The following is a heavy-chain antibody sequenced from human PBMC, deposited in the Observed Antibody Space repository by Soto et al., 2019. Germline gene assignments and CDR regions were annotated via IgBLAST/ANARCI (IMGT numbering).Heavy chain of an antibody. J-gene: IGHJ5*02. D-gene: IGHD6-13*01. CDR3: ARLSVGYSSSYGFWFDP. V-gene: IGHV4-59*08. CDR1: GGSISSYY. Sequence: SETLSFTCTVSGGSISSYYWSWIRQPPGKGLEWIGYIYYSGSTNYNPSLKSRVTIPVDTSKNQFSLKLSSVTAADTAVYYCARLSVGYSSSYGFWFDPWGQGTLVTVSS. CDR2: IYYSGST.